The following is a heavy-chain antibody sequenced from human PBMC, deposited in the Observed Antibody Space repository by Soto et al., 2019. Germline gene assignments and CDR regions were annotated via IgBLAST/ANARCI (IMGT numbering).Heavy chain of an antibody. V-gene: IGHV4-59*08. CDR1: GGSISSYY. CDR3: ARLGRQLVPYYFDY. D-gene: IGHD6-6*01. J-gene: IGHJ4*02. CDR2: IYYSGST. Sequence: SETLSLTCTVSGGSISSYYWSWIRRPPGKGLEWIGYIYYSGSTNYNPSLKSRVTISVDTSKNQFSLKLSSVTAADTAVYYCARLGRQLVPYYFDYWGQGTLVTVSS.